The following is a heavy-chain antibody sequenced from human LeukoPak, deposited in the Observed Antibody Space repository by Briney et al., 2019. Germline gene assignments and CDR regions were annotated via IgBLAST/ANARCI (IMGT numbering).Heavy chain of an antibody. J-gene: IGHJ5*02. CDR2: ISGDKSHT. V-gene: IGHV3-74*01. CDR1: GFTFSSHG. CDR3: ATATFYATSGYFPS. D-gene: IGHD3-22*01. Sequence: GGSLRLSCAASGFTFSSHGMHWVRQAPGQGLVWVSGISGDKSHTAYADSVKGRFTISRDNAKNTLHLQMNSLRDEDTAVYYCATATFYATSGYFPSWGQGTLVTVSS.